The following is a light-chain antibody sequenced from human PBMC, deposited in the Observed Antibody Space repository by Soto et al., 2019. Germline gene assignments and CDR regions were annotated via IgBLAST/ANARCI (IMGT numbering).Light chain of an antibody. CDR2: DVS. J-gene: IGLJ1*01. Sequence: QSVLTQPPSVSGSPGQSITISCTGTSSDVGGYNYVSWYQQHPGKAPKLMIYDVSNRPAGVSNRFSGSKSGNTASLTISGLQAEDEADYYCSSYTSSITLPSYVFGTGTKLTV. V-gene: IGLV2-14*01. CDR1: SSDVGGYNY. CDR3: SSYTSSITLPSYV.